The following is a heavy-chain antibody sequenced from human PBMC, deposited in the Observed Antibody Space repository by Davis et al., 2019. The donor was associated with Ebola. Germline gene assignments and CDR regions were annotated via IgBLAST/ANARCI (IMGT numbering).Heavy chain of an antibody. J-gene: IGHJ2*01. V-gene: IGHV3-53*01. Sequence: GESLKISCAASGFIVSDKYMSRVRQAPGKGLEWVSVIYRDGRTYHADSVKGRFTISRDNSKNTVYLQMNSLRAEDTAVYYCTRHVPGDFWYFDLWGRGTLVTVSS. CDR3: TRHVPGDFWYFDL. CDR2: IYRDGRT. D-gene: IGHD4-17*01. CDR1: GFIVSDKY.